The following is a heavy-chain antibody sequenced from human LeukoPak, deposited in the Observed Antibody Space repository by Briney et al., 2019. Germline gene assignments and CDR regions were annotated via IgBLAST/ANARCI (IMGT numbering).Heavy chain of an antibody. V-gene: IGHV3-74*01. D-gene: IGHD3-3*01. J-gene: IGHJ4*02. CDR3: ARDYPTFGVVTIFDY. CDR1: GFTFSSFW. Sequence: PSGGSLRLSCAASGFTFSSFWMHWVRQAPEKGLVWVSRIDADGSTNYADSVKGRFSISRDNAKNTLYLQMNSLRAEDTAVYYCARDYPTFGVVTIFDYWGQGTLVSVSS. CDR2: IDADGST.